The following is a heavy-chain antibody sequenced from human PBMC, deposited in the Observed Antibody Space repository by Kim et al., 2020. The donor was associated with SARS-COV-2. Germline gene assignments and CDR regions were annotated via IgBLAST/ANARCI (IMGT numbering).Heavy chain of an antibody. V-gene: IGHV3-11*05. Sequence: GGSLRLSCAASGFNFSDFYMSWIRQGPGKGLEWVSYISRRSSHTNYADSVKGRFTISRDNSQNSLYLQMDNLRAEDTAIYYCARDTTSPRSPTDLGFWGGGTLVAVSS. CDR1: GFNFSDFY. D-gene: IGHD7-27*01. J-gene: IGHJ4*02. CDR3: ARDTTSPRSPTDLGF. CDR2: ISRRSSHT.